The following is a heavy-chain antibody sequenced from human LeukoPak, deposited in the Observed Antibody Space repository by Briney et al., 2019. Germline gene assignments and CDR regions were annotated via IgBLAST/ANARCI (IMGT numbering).Heavy chain of an antibody. D-gene: IGHD1-1*01. CDR1: GYTVTGYY. CDR2: MNPNSGGT. J-gene: IGHJ5*02. Sequence: ASVKVSCKASGYTVTGYYMHSVRQAPGHGLEWMGWMNPNSGGTNYAQKFQGRVTMTRDTSISTAYMELSRLRSDDTAVYYCARAKRGIGTYNWFDPWGQGTLVTVSS. V-gene: IGHV1-2*02. CDR3: ARAKRGIGTYNWFDP.